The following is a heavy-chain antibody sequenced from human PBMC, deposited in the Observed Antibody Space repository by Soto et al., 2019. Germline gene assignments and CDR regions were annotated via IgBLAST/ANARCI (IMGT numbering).Heavy chain of an antibody. CDR1: GGTFSSYA. V-gene: IGHV1-69*13. D-gene: IGHD2-15*01. CDR3: TKQHSIPFADTPSFYYYYYDLDS. CDR2: IIPIFGTA. Sequence: GASVKDSCQASGGTFSSYAISWVRQAPGQGLEWMGGIIPIFGTANYAQKFQGRVTITADESTSTAYMELSSLRSEDTAVYYCTKQHSIPFADTPSFYYYYYDLDSCGRESTGTVAS. J-gene: IGHJ6*02.